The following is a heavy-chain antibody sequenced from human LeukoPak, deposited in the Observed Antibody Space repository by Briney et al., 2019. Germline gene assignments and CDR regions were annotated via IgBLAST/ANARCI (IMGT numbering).Heavy chain of an antibody. V-gene: IGHV3-23*01. CDR3: AKEGYYYGSGSYYRLSYFDY. D-gene: IGHD3-10*01. J-gene: IGHJ4*02. Sequence: PGGSLRLSCAASGFTFSSYAMSWVRQAPGKGLEWVSAISGSGGSKYYADSVKGRFTISRDNSKNTLYLQMNSLRAEDTAVYYCAKEGYYYGSGSYYRLSYFDYWGQGTLVTVSS. CDR1: GFTFSSYA. CDR2: ISGSGGSK.